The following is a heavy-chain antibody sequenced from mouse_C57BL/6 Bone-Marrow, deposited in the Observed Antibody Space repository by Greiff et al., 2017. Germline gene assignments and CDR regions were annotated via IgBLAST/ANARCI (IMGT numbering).Heavy chain of an antibody. CDR1: GFSLTSYG. D-gene: IGHD2-4*01. CDR2: IWGVGST. J-gene: IGHJ3*01. Sequence: VKLMESGPGLVAPSQSLSITCTVSGFSLTSYGVDWVRQSPGKGLEWLGVIWGVGSTNYNSALKSRLSISKDNSKSQVFLKMNSLQTDDTAMYCCAGYDYDGGFAYWGQGTLVTVSA. V-gene: IGHV2-6*01. CDR3: AGYDYDGGFAY.